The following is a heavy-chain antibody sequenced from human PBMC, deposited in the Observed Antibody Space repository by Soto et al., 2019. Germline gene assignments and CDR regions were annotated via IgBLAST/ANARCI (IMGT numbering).Heavy chain of an antibody. D-gene: IGHD6-19*01. CDR3: AKDGVAVAGD. CDR1: GFTFSSYW. CDR2: MNQDGSEK. Sequence: EVQLVESGGGLVRPGGSLRLSCAASGFTFSSYWMSWVRQAPGKGLEWVANMNQDGSEKYYVDSVKGRFTISRDNAKNSLYLQMNSLRAEDTAVYYCAKDGVAVAGDWGQGTLVTVFS. V-gene: IGHV3-7*01. J-gene: IGHJ4*02.